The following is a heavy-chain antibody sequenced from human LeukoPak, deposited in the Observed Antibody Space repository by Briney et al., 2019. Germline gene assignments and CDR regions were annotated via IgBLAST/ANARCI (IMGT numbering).Heavy chain of an antibody. CDR1: GYTFTDCY. J-gene: IGHJ6*02. Sequence: ASVNVSCKASGYTFTDCYIHWVRQVPGQGLEWMGWVDPNSEGTNYAQKFQGRVTMTRDTSISTAYMELSRLRSDDTAVYYCARVRFFYYGMDVWGQGTTVTFSS. D-gene: IGHD3-3*01. CDR2: VDPNSEGT. CDR3: ARVRFFYYGMDV. V-gene: IGHV1-2*02.